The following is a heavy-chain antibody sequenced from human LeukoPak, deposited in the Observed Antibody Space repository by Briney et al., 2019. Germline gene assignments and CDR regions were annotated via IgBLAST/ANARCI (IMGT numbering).Heavy chain of an antibody. Sequence: SETLSLTCTVSGGSISSYYWSWIRQPPGKGLEWIGYIYYSGSTNYNPSLKSRVTISVDTSKNQFSLKLSSVTAADMAVYYCAMATMGYYYYYMDVWGKGTTVTVSS. CDR3: AMATMGYYYYYMDV. D-gene: IGHD5-24*01. CDR1: GGSISSYY. CDR2: IYYSGST. V-gene: IGHV4-59*01. J-gene: IGHJ6*03.